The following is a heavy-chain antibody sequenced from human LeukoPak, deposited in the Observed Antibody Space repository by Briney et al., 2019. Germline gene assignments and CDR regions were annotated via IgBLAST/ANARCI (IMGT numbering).Heavy chain of an antibody. V-gene: IGHV1-46*01. CDR3: ARDQEGFDY. CDR1: GYTFTSNY. Sequence: ASVKVSCKASGYTFTSNYIHWVRQAPGQGLEWMGMIYPRDGSTSYAQKFQGRVTVTRDTSTSTVHMELSGLRSEDTAVYYCARDQEGFDYWGRGTLVTASS. CDR2: IYPRDGST. J-gene: IGHJ4*02.